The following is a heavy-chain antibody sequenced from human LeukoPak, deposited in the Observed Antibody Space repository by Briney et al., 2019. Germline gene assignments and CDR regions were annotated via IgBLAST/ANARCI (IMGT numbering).Heavy chain of an antibody. CDR2: IYPGDSDT. CDR1: GYSFTSYW. Sequence: GESLKISCKGSGYSFTSYWIGWVRQMPGKGLEWMGIIYPGDSDTRYSPSFQGQVTISADKSINTAYLQWTSLKASDTAMYYCARSLAAATDALDIWGQGTMVTVSS. V-gene: IGHV5-51*01. D-gene: IGHD6-13*01. J-gene: IGHJ3*02. CDR3: ARSLAAATDALDI.